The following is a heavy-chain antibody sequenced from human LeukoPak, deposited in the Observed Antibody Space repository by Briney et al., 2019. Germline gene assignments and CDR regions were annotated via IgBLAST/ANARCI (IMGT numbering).Heavy chain of an antibody. D-gene: IGHD1-26*01. CDR2: INPNSGGT. V-gene: IGHV1-2*06. J-gene: IGHJ4*02. CDR3: ARDRGRWELLPDY. CDR1: GYTSTGYY. Sequence: ASVKVSCKASGYTSTGYYMHWVRQAPGQGLEWMGRINPNSGGTNYAQKFQGRVTMTRDTSISTAYMELSRLRSDDTAVYYCARDRGRWELLPDYWGQGTLVTVSS.